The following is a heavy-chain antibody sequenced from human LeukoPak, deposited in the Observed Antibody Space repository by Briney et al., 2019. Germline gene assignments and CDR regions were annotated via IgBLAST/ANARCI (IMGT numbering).Heavy chain of an antibody. CDR2: IYYSGST. CDR3: ARDQVNWFDP. J-gene: IGHJ5*02. CDR1: GGSISSGGYY. V-gene: IGHV4-31*03. Sequence: SQTLSLTCTVSGGSISSGGYYWSWIRQHPGKGLEWIGYIYYSGSTYYNPSLKSRVTITVDTSKNQFSLKLSSVTAADTAVYYCARDQVNWFDPWGQGTLVTVSS.